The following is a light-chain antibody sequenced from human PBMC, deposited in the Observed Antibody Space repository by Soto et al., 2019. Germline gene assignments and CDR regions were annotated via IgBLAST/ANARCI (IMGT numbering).Light chain of an antibody. CDR1: QSVNNY. J-gene: IGKJ4*01. CDR2: DAS. CDR3: HQRSNWPLT. V-gene: IGKV3-11*01. Sequence: EIVLTQSPATLSLSPGERATLSCRASQSVNNYLAWYQQKPGQAPRLLIYDASSRATDIPARFSGSGSGTDFTRTISSLEPEDFATYYCHQRSNWPLTYGGGTKVEIK.